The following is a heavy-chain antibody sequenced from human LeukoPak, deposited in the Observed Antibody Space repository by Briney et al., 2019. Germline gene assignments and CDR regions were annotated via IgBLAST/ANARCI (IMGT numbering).Heavy chain of an antibody. V-gene: IGHV4-38-2*01. CDR1: GNSISGGYY. J-gene: IGHJ6*03. CDR3: ARKNTEDHHYHYMDV. Sequence: SETLSFTCAGSGNSISGGYYWGWIRQSPEKGLQFIGSIHHSGSSIYNPSLESRVTISVDTPKNQFSLKLSSVTAADTAVYYCARKNTEDHHYHYMDVWGKGTTVIVS. CDR2: IHHSGSS. D-gene: IGHD1-14*01.